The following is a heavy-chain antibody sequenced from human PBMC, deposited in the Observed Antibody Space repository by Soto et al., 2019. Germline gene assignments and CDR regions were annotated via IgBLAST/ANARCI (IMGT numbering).Heavy chain of an antibody. CDR1: GFTFRTYT. Sequence: GGSLRLSCISSGFTFRTYTMDWVRQAPGKGLEWVSGIRGFSPYTFYAESVKGRFTISRDNAKNSLDLQMDSLRAEDTAVYYCARDRGYDAHDYYYNAMDVWGQGTTVTVSS. J-gene: IGHJ6*02. CDR2: IRGFSPYT. CDR3: ARDRGYDAHDYYYNAMDV. D-gene: IGHD3-10*01. V-gene: IGHV3-21*01.